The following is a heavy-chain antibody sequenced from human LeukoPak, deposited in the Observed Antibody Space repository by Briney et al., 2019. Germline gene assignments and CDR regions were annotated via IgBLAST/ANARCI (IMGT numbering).Heavy chain of an antibody. D-gene: IGHD6-13*01. Sequence: ASVKVSCKASGYSFADYYMHWVRQAPGQGLEWMGWISAYNGNTNYAQKLQGRVTMTTDTSTSTAYMELRSLRSDDTAVYYCARGLYSSSWYQSVYWGQGTLVTVSS. V-gene: IGHV1-18*04. CDR2: ISAYNGNT. CDR1: GYSFADYY. J-gene: IGHJ4*02. CDR3: ARGLYSSSWYQSVY.